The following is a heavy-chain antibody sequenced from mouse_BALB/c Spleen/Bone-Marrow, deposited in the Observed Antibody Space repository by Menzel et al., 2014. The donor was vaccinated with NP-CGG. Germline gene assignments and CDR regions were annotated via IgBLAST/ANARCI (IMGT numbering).Heavy chain of an antibody. CDR3: AGFITTNPAFDS. Sequence: VQLQESGAELVRPGASVKLSCKASGYSFTTYWMNWVKQRPGQGLEWIGMIHPSVSETRLNQKFKDKATLTVDKSSSTAYMQLTSPTSEDSAVYYCAGFITTNPAFDSWGRGTTLTVSS. D-gene: IGHD1-2*01. CDR1: GYSFTTYW. CDR2: IHPSVSET. J-gene: IGHJ2*01. V-gene: IGHV1-74*01.